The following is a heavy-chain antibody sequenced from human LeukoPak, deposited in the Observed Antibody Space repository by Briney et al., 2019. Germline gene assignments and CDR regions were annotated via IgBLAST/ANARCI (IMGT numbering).Heavy chain of an antibody. CDR1: GFTFSNYS. CDR2: ISSSSSTI. Sequence: GGSLRLSCAASGFTFSNYSMNWVRQAPGKGLEWVSYISSSSSTIYYADSVKGRFTISRDNAKNSLYLQMNSLRAEDTAVYYCARDYYDSSGFLYYYYYGMDVWGQGTTVTVSS. V-gene: IGHV3-48*01. J-gene: IGHJ6*02. D-gene: IGHD3-22*01. CDR3: ARDYYDSSGFLYYYYYGMDV.